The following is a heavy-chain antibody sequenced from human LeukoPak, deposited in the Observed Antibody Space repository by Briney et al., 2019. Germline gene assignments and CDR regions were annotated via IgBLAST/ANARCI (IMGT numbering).Heavy chain of an antibody. CDR1: GFTFSSYA. D-gene: IGHD2/OR15-2a*01. Sequence: GGSLRLSCAASGFTFSSYAMSWVRQAPGKGLEWVSTISGSGAHIYYADSVKGRFTISRDSSKNTLYLQMNSLRAEDTAVYYCARVFNAGNSDIDYWGQGTLVTVSS. CDR3: ARVFNAGNSDIDY. J-gene: IGHJ4*02. CDR2: ISGSGAHI. V-gene: IGHV3-23*01.